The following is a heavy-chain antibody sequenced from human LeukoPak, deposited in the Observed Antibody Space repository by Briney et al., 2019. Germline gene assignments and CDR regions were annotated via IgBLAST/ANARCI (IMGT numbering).Heavy chain of an antibody. CDR2: IYYSGST. Sequence: SETLSLTCTVSGGSISSSSYYWGWIRQPPGKGLEWIGSIYYSGSTYYNPSLKSRVTISVDTSKNQFSLKLSSVTAADTAVYYCARVYDSGSQAYFYYMDVWGKGTTVTISS. J-gene: IGHJ6*03. CDR3: ARVYDSGSQAYFYYMDV. V-gene: IGHV4-39*07. D-gene: IGHD3-10*01. CDR1: GGSISSSSYY.